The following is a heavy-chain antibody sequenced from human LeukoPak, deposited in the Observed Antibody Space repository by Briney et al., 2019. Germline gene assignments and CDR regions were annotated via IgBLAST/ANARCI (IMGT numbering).Heavy chain of an antibody. V-gene: IGHV4-34*01. Sequence: MTSETLSLTCAVYGGSFSGYYWSWIRQPPGKGLEWIGEINHSGSTNYNPSLKSRVTISVDTSKNQFSLKLSSVTAADTAVYYCARGDELLWFGETGDAFDIWGQGTMVTVSS. CDR2: INHSGST. D-gene: IGHD3-10*01. CDR1: GGSFSGYY. J-gene: IGHJ3*02. CDR3: ARGDELLWFGETGDAFDI.